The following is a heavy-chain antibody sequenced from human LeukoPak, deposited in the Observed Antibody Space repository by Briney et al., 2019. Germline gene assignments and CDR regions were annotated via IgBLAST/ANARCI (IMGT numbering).Heavy chain of an antibody. V-gene: IGHV1-18*01. D-gene: IGHD6-6*01. J-gene: IGHJ4*02. CDR1: GYTFTSYG. CDR2: ISAYNGNT. CDR3: ARDRAEYSSSSRGYFDY. Sequence: ASVKVSCKASGYTFTSYGISWVRQAPGQGLEWMGWISAYNGNTNYAQKLQGRVTMTTDTSTSTAYMEPRSLRSDDTAVYYCARDRAEYSSSSRGYFDYWAREPWSPSPQ.